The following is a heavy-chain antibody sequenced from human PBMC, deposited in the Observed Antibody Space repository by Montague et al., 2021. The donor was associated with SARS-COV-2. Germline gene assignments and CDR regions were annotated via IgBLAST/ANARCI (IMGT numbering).Heavy chain of an antibody. CDR1: GGSISSYY. J-gene: IGHJ4*02. V-gene: IGHV4-59*01. D-gene: IGHD5-12*01. CDR3: AGGPGYDDYFGN. Sequence: SETLSLTCTVSGGSISSYYWSWIRQPPGKGLEWIGNIYYSGSTNYNPSLKSRVTISVDTSKNQFSLKLSSVTAADTAVYYCAGGPGYDDYFGNWGQGTLVTVSS. CDR2: IYYSGST.